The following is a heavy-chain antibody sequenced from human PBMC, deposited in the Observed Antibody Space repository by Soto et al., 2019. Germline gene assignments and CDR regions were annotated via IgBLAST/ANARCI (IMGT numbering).Heavy chain of an antibody. CDR2: IYYSGST. V-gene: IGHV4-39*01. D-gene: IGHD5-12*01. Sequence: QLQLQESGPGLVKPSETLSLTCTVSGGSISSSSYYWGWIRQPPGKGLEWIGSIYYSGSTYYNPSLKSRVTISVDTSKNQFSLKLCSVTAADTAVYYCARPKGYSGYGRAFDIWGQGTMVTVSS. CDR3: ARPKGYSGYGRAFDI. J-gene: IGHJ3*02. CDR1: GGSISSSSYY.